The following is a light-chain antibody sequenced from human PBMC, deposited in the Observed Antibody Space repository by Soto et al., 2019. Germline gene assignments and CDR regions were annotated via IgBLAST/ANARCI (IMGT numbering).Light chain of an antibody. CDR2: EVS. CDR3: SSYTSSSTRV. Sequence: QSALAQPASVSGSPGQSITISCTGTSSDVGAYDFVSWYQQHPDKAPKLMIYEVSNRPSGVSNRFSGSKSVNTATQTISGLQAEDEADYYCSSYTSSSTRVFGTGTKVTVL. CDR1: SSDVGAYDF. J-gene: IGLJ1*01. V-gene: IGLV2-14*03.